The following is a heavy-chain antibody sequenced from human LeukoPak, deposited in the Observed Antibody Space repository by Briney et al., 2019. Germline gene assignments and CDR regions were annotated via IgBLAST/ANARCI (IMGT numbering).Heavy chain of an antibody. V-gene: IGHV5-51*01. CDR1: GYSFTNYW. D-gene: IGHD2/OR15-2a*01. J-gene: IGHJ4*02. CDR2: IYPGDSDT. Sequence: GESLKISCKGSGYSFTNYWIGWVRQMPGKGLEWMGIIYPGDSDTRYSPSFQGQVTISADKSISTAYLQWGSLKASDTAMYYCARRVFPSRFSLDYFDYWGQGTLVTVSS. CDR3: ARRVFPSRFSLDYFDY.